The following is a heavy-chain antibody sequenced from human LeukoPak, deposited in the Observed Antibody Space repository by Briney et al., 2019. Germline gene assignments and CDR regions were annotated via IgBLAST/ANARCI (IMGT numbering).Heavy chain of an antibody. D-gene: IGHD1-20*01. CDR2: ISSSSSYI. Sequence: GGSLRLSCAASGFTFSSYSMNWVRQAPGRGLEWVSSISSSSSYIYYADSVKGRFTISRDNAKNSLYLQMNSLRAEDTAVYYCARPVYNWNFFDYWGQGTLVTVSS. J-gene: IGHJ4*02. CDR1: GFTFSSYS. CDR3: ARPVYNWNFFDY. V-gene: IGHV3-21*01.